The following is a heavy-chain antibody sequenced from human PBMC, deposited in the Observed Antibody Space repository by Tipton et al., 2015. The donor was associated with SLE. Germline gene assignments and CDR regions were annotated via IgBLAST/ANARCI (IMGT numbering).Heavy chain of an antibody. CDR1: GGSISSSIW. Sequence: TLSLTCAVSGGSISSSIWWSWVRQPPGKGLEWIGEIYHSGSTNYNSSLKSRVTISVETSKSHFSLKLSSVTAADTAVYYCARDESSSWPYYYGMDVWGQGTTVTVSS. J-gene: IGHJ6*02. CDR3: ARDESSSWPYYYGMDV. V-gene: IGHV4-4*02. D-gene: IGHD6-13*01. CDR2: IYHSGST.